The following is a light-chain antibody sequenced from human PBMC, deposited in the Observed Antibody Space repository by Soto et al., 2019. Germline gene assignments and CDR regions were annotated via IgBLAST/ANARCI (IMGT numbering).Light chain of an antibody. CDR3: QHYNSYSEA. CDR1: QTISSW. V-gene: IGKV1-5*03. J-gene: IGKJ1*01. CDR2: KAS. Sequence: DIQMTQSPSTLSGSVGDRVTITCRASQTISSWLAWYQQKPGKAPKLLIYKASTLKSGVPSRFSVSGSGTDFTLTISSLQPDDFATYYCQHYNSYSEAFGQGTKVELK.